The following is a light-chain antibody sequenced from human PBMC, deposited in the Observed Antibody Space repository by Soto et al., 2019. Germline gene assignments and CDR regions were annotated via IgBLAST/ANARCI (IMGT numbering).Light chain of an antibody. V-gene: IGLV2-14*01. Sequence: QSVLTQPASVSGSPGQSITISCTATSSDVGRYNYVSWYQQPPGKAPKLIIYAVSNRPSGASNRFSGSKSGNTATLTISGLQAEDETDYFCSSYAGSGTFVFGPGTKVTVL. J-gene: IGLJ1*01. CDR2: AVS. CDR1: SSDVGRYNY. CDR3: SSYAGSGTFV.